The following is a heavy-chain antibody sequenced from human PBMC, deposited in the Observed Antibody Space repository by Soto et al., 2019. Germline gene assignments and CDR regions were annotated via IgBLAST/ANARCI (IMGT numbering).Heavy chain of an antibody. CDR3: AAPTVRQLTPFDY. D-gene: IGHD2-2*01. CDR1: GGTFSIYA. CDR2: IIPLFGTA. J-gene: IGHJ4*02. Sequence: SVKVSCKASGGTFSIYAISCVRQSPGQGLEWMGGIIPLFGTANYAQMFQGRVTIIADRSTSTAYMELSSLRSEDTAVYYCAAPTVRQLTPFDYWGQGTLVTVSS. V-gene: IGHV1-69*06.